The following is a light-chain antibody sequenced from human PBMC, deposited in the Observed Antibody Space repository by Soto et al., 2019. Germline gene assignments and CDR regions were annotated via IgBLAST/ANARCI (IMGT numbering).Light chain of an antibody. V-gene: IGLV2-14*01. CDR3: NSYTSISTQV. CDR2: EVS. J-gene: IGLJ1*01. Sequence: QSALTQPASVSGSPGQSITISCTGTSTDVGDSNHVSWYQQHPGKAPKLMVYEVSNRPSGVSNRFSGSKSGNTASLTISGLQAEDEADYYCNSYTSISTQVFGTGTKLTVL. CDR1: STDVGDSNH.